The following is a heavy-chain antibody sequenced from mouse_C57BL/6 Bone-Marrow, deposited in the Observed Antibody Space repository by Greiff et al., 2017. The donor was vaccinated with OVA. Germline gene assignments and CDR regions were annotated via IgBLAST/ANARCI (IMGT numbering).Heavy chain of an antibody. V-gene: IGHV1-62-2*01. CDR2: FYPGSGSI. J-gene: IGHJ4*01. D-gene: IGHD2-5*01. CDR3: ERHEDEGSNYVYYYAMDY. CDR1: GYTFTEYT. Sequence: QVQLKESGAELVKPGASVKLSCKASGYTFTEYTIHWVKQRSGQGLEWIGWFYPGSGSIKYNEKFKDKATLTADKSSSTVYMELSRLTSEDSAVYFCERHEDEGSNYVYYYAMDYWGQGTSVTVSS.